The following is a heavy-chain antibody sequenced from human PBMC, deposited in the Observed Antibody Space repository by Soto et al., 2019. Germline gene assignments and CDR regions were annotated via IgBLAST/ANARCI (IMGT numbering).Heavy chain of an antibody. D-gene: IGHD6-6*01. CDR2: ISDSGDIT. J-gene: IGHJ4*02. Sequence: GGSLRLSCPASEFTFSTYAMTWVRQAPGRGLQWVATISDSGDITYYADSVKGRFTISRDNSRNTLYLQMNNLRAEDTALYYCANQWLPSITGRPPRFDYWGRGTLVTVYS. CDR1: EFTFSTYA. CDR3: ANQWLPSITGRPPRFDY. V-gene: IGHV3-23*01.